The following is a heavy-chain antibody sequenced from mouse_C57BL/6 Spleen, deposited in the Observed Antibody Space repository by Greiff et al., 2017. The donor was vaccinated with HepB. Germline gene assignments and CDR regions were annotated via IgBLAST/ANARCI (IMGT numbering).Heavy chain of an antibody. D-gene: IGHD2-5*01. J-gene: IGHJ4*01. CDR1: GYTFTSYW. CDR2: LYPSDSET. Sequence: QVQLQQPGAELVRPGSSVKLSCKASGYTFTSYWMHWVKQRPIQGLEWIGNLYPSDSETHYNQKFKDKATLTVDKSSSTAYMPLSSLTSEDSAVYYCARSYSNYEDYWGQGTSVTVSS. CDR3: ARSYSNYEDY. V-gene: IGHV1-52*01.